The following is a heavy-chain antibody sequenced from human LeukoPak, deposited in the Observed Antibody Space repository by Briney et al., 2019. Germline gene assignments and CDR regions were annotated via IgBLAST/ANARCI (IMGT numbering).Heavy chain of an antibody. CDR1: GGSISSGSYY. CDR2: IYTSGST. Sequence: SETLSLTCTVSGGSISSGSYYWSWIRQPAGTGLEWIGRIYTSGSTNYNPSLKSRVTISVDTSKNQFSLKLSSVTAADTAVYYCARPARWLQNSWSAFDIWGQGTMVTVSS. V-gene: IGHV4-61*02. J-gene: IGHJ3*02. CDR3: ARPARWLQNSWSAFDI. D-gene: IGHD5-24*01.